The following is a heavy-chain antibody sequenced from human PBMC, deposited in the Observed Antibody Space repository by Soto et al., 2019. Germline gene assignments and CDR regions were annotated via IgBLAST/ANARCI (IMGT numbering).Heavy chain of an antibody. Sequence: GESLKISCAASGFTFSSYAMSWVRQAPGKGLEWVSAISGSGGSTYYADSVKGRFTISRDNSKNTLYLQMNSLRAEDTAVYYGAKRYCSSTSCYHVDYYYGMDVWGQGTTVTVSS. CDR3: AKRYCSSTSCYHVDYYYGMDV. V-gene: IGHV3-23*01. CDR2: ISGSGGST. CDR1: GFTFSSYA. D-gene: IGHD2-2*01. J-gene: IGHJ6*02.